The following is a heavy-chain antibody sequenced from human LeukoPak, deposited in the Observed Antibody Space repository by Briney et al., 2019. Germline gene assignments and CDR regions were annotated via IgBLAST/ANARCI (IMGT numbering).Heavy chain of an antibody. CDR3: ARDGPTAAPFDY. V-gene: IGHV1-46*01. CDR2: INPSGGST. Sequence: ASVKVSCKASGYRFTSYDMHWVRHAPGQGLEWMGIINPSGGSTSYAQRFQGRVAMTRDTSTTTVYMEVNSLTSEDTAVYFCARDGPTAAPFDYWGQGTLVTVSS. CDR1: GYRFTSYD. D-gene: IGHD2-2*01. J-gene: IGHJ4*02.